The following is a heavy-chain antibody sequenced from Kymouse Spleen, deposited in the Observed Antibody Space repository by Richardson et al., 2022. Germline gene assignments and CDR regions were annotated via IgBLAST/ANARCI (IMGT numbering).Heavy chain of an antibody. Sequence: QVQLVESGGGVVQPGRSLRLSCAASGFTFSSYGMHWVRQAPGKGLEWVAVIWYDGSNKYYADSVKGRFTISRDNSKNTLYLQMNSLRAEDTAVYYCAREGTGTTSDYWGQGTLVTVSS. D-gene: IGHD1-7*01. CDR3: AREGTGTTSDY. CDR2: IWYDGSNK. CDR1: GFTFSSYG. V-gene: IGHV3-33*01. J-gene: IGHJ4*02.